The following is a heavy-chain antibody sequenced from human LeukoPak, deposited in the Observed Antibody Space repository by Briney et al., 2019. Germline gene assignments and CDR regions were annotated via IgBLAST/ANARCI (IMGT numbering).Heavy chain of an antibody. V-gene: IGHV4-59*01. CDR3: ASTPLVVWSYYYYYYYMDV. CDR2: IYYSGST. Sequence: SETLSLTCTVSGGSISSYYWSWIRQPPGKGLEWIGYIYYSGSTNYNPSLKSRVTISVDTSKNQFSLKLSSVTAADTAVYYCASTPLVVWSYYYYYYYMDVWGKGTTVTVSS. D-gene: IGHD2-21*01. CDR1: GGSISSYY. J-gene: IGHJ6*03.